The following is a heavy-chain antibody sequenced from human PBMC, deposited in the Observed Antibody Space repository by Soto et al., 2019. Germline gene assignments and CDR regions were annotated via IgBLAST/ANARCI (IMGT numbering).Heavy chain of an antibody. CDR3: ATTYGGVLYNWFDP. CDR2: IIPIFGTA. CDR1: GGTFSSYA. D-gene: IGHD4-17*01. Sequence: QVQLVQSGAEVKKPGSSVKVSCKASGGTFSSYAISWVRQAPGQGLEWMGGIIPIFGTANYAQKFQGRVTITANESTSTAYMERSSRRSEDTAVYYCATTYGGVLYNWFDPWGQGTLVTVSS. J-gene: IGHJ5*02. V-gene: IGHV1-69*01.